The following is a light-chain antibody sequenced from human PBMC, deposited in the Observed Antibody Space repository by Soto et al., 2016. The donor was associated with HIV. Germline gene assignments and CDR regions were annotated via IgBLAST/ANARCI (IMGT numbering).Light chain of an antibody. CDR3: QVWDNGSDHYV. J-gene: IGLJ1*01. CDR1: NIGTKS. CDR2: DDR. Sequence: SYELTQPPSLSVAPRKTARITCGGDNIGTKSVHWYQQKPGQAPVLVVFDDRDRPSGIPERFSGSNSGNTATLTISRVEAGDEADYFCQVWDNGSDHYVFGTGTKVTVL. V-gene: IGLV3-21*03.